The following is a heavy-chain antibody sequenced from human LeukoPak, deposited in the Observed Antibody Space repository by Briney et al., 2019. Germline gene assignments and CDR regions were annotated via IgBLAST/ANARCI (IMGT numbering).Heavy chain of an antibody. CDR3: ARGIDSGYDYFDS. CDR2: INWNSGSR. J-gene: IGHJ4*02. D-gene: IGHD5-12*01. Sequence: PGGSLRLSCAASGFTFSDYGMSWVRQAPGKGLEWVSGINWNSGSRGYADSVKGRFTISRDNAKNSLYLRMNTLRAEDTALYYCARGIDSGYDYFDSWGQGTLVTVSS. CDR1: GFTFSDYG. V-gene: IGHV3-20*04.